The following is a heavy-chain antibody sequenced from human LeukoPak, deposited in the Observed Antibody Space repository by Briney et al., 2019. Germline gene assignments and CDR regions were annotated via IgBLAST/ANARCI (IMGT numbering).Heavy chain of an antibody. CDR2: INPNSGGT. Sequence: ASVKVSCKASGYTFTGYYKHWVRQAPGQGLEWMGWINPNSGGTNYAQKFQGRVTMTRDTSISTAYMELSRLRSDDTAVYYCARDWGDGYNWIDYWGQGTLVTVSS. D-gene: IGHD5-24*01. CDR1: GYTFTGYY. J-gene: IGHJ4*02. V-gene: IGHV1-2*02. CDR3: ARDWGDGYNWIDY.